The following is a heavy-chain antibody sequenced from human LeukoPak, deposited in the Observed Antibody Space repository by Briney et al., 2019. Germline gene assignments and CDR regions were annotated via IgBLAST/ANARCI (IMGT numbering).Heavy chain of an antibody. V-gene: IGHV3-30-3*01. J-gene: IGHJ4*01. Sequence: GRSLRLSCTASGFTFSSYAMHWVRQAPGKGLEWMAVISYDGSNKYYADSVKGRFTISRDNSKNTLYLQMNSLRAEDTAVYYCARDGQYYDFWSGCRLDYWGHGTLVTVSS. CDR1: GFTFSSYA. CDR3: ARDGQYYDFWSGCRLDY. CDR2: ISYDGSNK. D-gene: IGHD3-3*01.